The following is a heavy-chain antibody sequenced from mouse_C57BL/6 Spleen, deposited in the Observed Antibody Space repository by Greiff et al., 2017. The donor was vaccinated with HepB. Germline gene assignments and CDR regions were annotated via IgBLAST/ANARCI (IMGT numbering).Heavy chain of an antibody. J-gene: IGHJ1*03. V-gene: IGHV3-6*01. CDR2: ISYDGSN. Sequence: EVKVEESGPGLVKPSQSLSLTCSVTGYSITSGYYWNWIRQFPGNKLEWMGYISYDGSNNYNPSLKNRISITRDPSKNQFFLKLNSVTTEDTATYYCAREELGYYGSSFYWYFDVWGTGTTVTVSS. D-gene: IGHD1-1*01. CDR3: AREELGYYGSSFYWYFDV. CDR1: GYSITSGYY.